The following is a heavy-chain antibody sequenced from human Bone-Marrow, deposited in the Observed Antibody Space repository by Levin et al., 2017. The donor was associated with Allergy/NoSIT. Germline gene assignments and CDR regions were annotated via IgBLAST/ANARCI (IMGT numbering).Heavy chain of an antibody. CDR3: ALLKGYCGGGTCYSVDS. J-gene: IGHJ4*02. V-gene: IGHV3-33*01. CDR1: GIIFSKFA. D-gene: IGHD2-15*01. Sequence: GGSLRLSCEASGIIFSKFAVHWVRQAPGKGLEWVAVIWYDGSHEYYADSVKGRFTISRDNSKNSLFLQMNSLRVEDTAVYYCALLKGYCGGGTCYSVDSWGQGTTVIVAS. CDR2: IWYDGSHE.